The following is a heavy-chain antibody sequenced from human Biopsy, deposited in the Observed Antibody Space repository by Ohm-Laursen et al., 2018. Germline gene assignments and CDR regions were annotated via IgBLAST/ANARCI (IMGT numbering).Heavy chain of an antibody. V-gene: IGHV4-59*01. Sequence: SETLSLTWTVSGGSISSYYWNWIRQPPGKGLEWIGYIYYSGTTAYSPSLKSQVTISIDKSKNQFFLKLSSVTAEDTAVYYCARDDAVTVIRGLYYWGQGALVTVSS. CDR3: ARDDAVTVIRGLYY. D-gene: IGHD2-21*02. J-gene: IGHJ4*02. CDR1: GGSISSYY. CDR2: IYYSGTT.